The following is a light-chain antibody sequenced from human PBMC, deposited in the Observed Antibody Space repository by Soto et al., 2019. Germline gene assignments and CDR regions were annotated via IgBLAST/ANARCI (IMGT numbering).Light chain of an antibody. CDR1: QSVNSR. J-gene: IGKJ4*01. CDR2: DAS. V-gene: IGKV3-15*01. CDR3: QQYKDCPPIT. Sequence: ETVMTQSPATLSASPGERATLSCRASQSVNSRLAWYQQRPGQAPRLVIYDASTRATGVPPRFSGSGSGTDFTLTIISLLPDDVATYFCQQYKDCPPITFGGGTKVEIK.